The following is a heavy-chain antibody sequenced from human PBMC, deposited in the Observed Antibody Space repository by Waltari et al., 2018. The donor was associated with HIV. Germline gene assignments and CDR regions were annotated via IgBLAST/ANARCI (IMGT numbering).Heavy chain of an antibody. Sequence: QLQLQESGPGLVKSSATLSLTCTVSGGFMTSSSYYWGWTRQPPGKGLEWIGSMSYSGSTYHNPSLRSRLTISVDTSKNQFSLKLTSVTAADTAVYYCARSFSGYSNYFDPWGQGTLVTVSS. CDR1: GGFMTSSSYY. J-gene: IGHJ5*02. CDR3: ARSFSGYSNYFDP. V-gene: IGHV4-39*01. CDR2: MSYSGST. D-gene: IGHD4-4*01.